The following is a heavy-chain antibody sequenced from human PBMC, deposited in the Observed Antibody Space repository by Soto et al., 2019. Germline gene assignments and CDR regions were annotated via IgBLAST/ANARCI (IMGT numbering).Heavy chain of an antibody. CDR3: ASALRYFDWLLDY. CDR1: GGSFSGYY. J-gene: IGHJ4*02. D-gene: IGHD3-9*01. V-gene: IGHV4-34*01. CDR2: INHSGST. Sequence: QVQLQQWGAGLLKPSETLSLTCAVYGGSFSGYYWSWIRQPPGKGLEWIGEINHSGSTNYNPSLKSRVTISVDPSKNQFSLKLSSVTAADTAVYYCASALRYFDWLLDYWGQGTLVTVSS.